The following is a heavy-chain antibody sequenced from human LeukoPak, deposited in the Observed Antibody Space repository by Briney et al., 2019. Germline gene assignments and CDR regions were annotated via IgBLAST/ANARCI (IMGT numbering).Heavy chain of an antibody. CDR3: ARAIAARPGVDYFDY. V-gene: IGHV4-59*12. CDR1: GGSISIYY. J-gene: IGHJ4*02. D-gene: IGHD6-6*01. CDR2: TYNSGST. Sequence: PAETLSLTCTVSGGSISIYYWSWIRQPPGKGLEWPGYTYNSGSTLYNPSLKSRVTISVDKSKNQFSLKLSSVTAADTAVYYCARAIAARPGVDYFDYWGQGTLVTVSS.